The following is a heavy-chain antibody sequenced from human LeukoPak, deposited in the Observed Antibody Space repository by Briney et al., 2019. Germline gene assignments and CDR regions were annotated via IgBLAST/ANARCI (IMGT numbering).Heavy chain of an antibody. CDR1: GFTFSSYS. CDR2: ISSSSTYI. D-gene: IGHD4-11*01. V-gene: IGHV3-21*06. CDR3: ARSVTYSDYYFDY. J-gene: IGHJ4*02. Sequence: GGSLRLSCAASGFTFSSYSMNWVRQAPGKGLEWVSSISSSSTYIYYADSMKGRFTISRDNAKNSLYLQMNSLRAEDTAVFYCARSVTYSDYYFDYWGQGSLVTVSS.